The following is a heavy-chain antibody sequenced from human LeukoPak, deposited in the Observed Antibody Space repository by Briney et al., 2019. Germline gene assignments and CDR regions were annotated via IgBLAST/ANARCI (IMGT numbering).Heavy chain of an antibody. CDR3: TTQRGYSGYDSFDY. J-gene: IGHJ4*02. V-gene: IGHV3-15*01. CDR2: IKSKTDGGTT. D-gene: IGHD5-12*01. Sequence: GGSLRLSCAASGFTFSDAWMSWVRQAPGKGLEWVSRIKSKTDGGTTDYAASVKGRFTISRDDSKNTLYLQMNSLKTEDTAVYYCTTQRGYSGYDSFDYWGQGTLVTVSS. CDR1: GFTFSDAW.